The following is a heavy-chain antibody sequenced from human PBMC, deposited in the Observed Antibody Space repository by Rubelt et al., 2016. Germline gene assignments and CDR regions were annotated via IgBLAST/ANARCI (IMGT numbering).Heavy chain of an antibody. J-gene: IGHJ4*02. CDR2: ISGSGGST. Sequence: GSGGGFVHPGGSLRLSCAASGFTFSTYAMSWVRQAPGKGLEWVSGISGSGGSTYYADSVKGRFTISRDNSKNTLYLQMNSLRAEDTAVYYCAKDALGYSSSSDYWGQGTLVTVSS. D-gene: IGHD6-13*01. CDR1: GFTFSTYA. CDR3: AKDALGYSSSSDY. V-gene: IGHV3-23*01.